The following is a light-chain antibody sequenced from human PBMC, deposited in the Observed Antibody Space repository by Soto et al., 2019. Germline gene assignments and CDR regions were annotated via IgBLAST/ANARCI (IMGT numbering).Light chain of an antibody. CDR2: DAS. Sequence: DIQMTQSPSTLSASVGDRVTITCRASQNISNWSAWYQQRPGRAPNLLIHDASTLESGVPSRFSGSGSVTEFTLTISSLQPDDLATYYCQQYYTLYTFGQGTKLEIK. V-gene: IGKV1-5*01. CDR1: QNISNW. CDR3: QQYYTLYT. J-gene: IGKJ2*01.